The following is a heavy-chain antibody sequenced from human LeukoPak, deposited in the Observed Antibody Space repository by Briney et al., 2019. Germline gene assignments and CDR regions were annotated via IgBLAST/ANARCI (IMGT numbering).Heavy chain of an antibody. J-gene: IGHJ4*02. CDR2: ISYDGPNK. V-gene: IGHV3-30*18. CDR3: AKFWVTTLDY. Sequence: GGSLRLSCAASGFTFNNYGMHWVRQAPGKGLEWVAVISYDGPNKYYADSVRGRFTISRDNSKNTQYLQMNSLRAEDTAVYYCAKFWVTTLDYWGQGTLVTVSS. CDR1: GFTFNNYG. D-gene: IGHD2-21*02.